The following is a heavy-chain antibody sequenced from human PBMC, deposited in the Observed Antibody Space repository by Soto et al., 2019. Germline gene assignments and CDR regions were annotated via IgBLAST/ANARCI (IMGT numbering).Heavy chain of an antibody. Sequence: QLQLQESGPGLVKPSETLSLTCTVSGGSISSSSYYWGWIRQPPGKGLEWIGSIYYSGSTYYNPSIKSRVTISLDTSTNKFSLKLSFGTAADMAVYYSASPIAVSGTLDGWNYYDGMDVVGLGTTITV. CDR3: ASPIAVSGTLDGWNYYDGMDV. D-gene: IGHD6-19*01. CDR2: IYYSGST. V-gene: IGHV4-39*01. J-gene: IGHJ6*02. CDR1: GGSISSSSYY.